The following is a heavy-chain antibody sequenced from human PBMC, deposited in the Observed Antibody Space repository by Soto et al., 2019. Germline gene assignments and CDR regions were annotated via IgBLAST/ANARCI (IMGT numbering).Heavy chain of an antibody. D-gene: IGHD2-15*01. CDR3: ARDGYCSGGSCYSVPVFDY. V-gene: IGHV3-33*01. J-gene: IGHJ4*02. CDR2: IGYEGSNN. Sequence: QVQLVESGGGVVQPGRSLRLSCAASGFTFSSYGMHWVRQAPGKGLGRGPVIGYEGSNNYYADSLKGRFTISRDNSKNTLYLQMNSLRAEDTAVYYCARDGYCSGGSCYSVPVFDYWGQGTLVTVSS. CDR1: GFTFSSYG.